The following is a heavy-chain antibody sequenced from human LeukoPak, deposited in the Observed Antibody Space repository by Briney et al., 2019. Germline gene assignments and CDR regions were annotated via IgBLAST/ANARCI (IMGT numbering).Heavy chain of an antibody. CDR3: ARGTPMMGDCLDY. CDR1: GGSISNHY. CDR2: IYTSGST. D-gene: IGHD2-21*02. V-gene: IGHV4-4*07. Sequence: SETLSLTCTVSGGSISNHYWSWIRQPAGKGLEWIGRIYTSGSTNYNPSLKSRVTMSVDTSKNQFSLKLSSVTAADTAVYYCARGTPMMGDCLDYWGQGTLVTVSS. J-gene: IGHJ4*02.